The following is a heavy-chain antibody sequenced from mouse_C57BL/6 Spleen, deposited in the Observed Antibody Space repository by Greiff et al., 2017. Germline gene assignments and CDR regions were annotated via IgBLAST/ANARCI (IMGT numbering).Heavy chain of an antibody. Sequence: QVQLQQSGAELMKPGASVKLSCEATGYTFTGYCMEWVKQRPGKGLEWIGEILPGSGSTNYNEKFKGKATFTADTSSTTAYMQLSSLTTVDSAIYYCAGWAISTGVGTRGCWFAYWGQGTLLTVSA. J-gene: IGHJ3*01. D-gene: IGHD1-1*01. CDR2: ILPGSGST. V-gene: IGHV1-9*01. CDR1: GYTFTGYC. CDR3: AGWAISTGVGTRGCWFAY.